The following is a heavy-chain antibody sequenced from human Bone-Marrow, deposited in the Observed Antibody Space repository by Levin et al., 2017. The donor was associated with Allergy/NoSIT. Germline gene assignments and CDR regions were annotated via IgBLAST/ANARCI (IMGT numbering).Heavy chain of an antibody. CDR2: FDPEDGET. V-gene: IGHV1-24*01. CDR3: ATEPAPGLEKYYDTSGLGD. CDR1: GYTLTEFS. D-gene: IGHD3-22*01. Sequence: PGGSLRLSCKVSGYTLTEFSMHWVRQAPGQRLEWMGGFDPEDGETIYAQKFQGRVTMTEDTSTDTASMELSSLRSEDTAMYYCATEPAPGLEKYYDTSGLGDWGQGTLVTVSS. J-gene: IGHJ4*02.